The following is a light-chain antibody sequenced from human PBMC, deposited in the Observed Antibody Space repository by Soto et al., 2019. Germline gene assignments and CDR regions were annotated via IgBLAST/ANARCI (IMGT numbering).Light chain of an antibody. V-gene: IGKV2-28*01. CDR3: MQGLQTPWT. Sequence: DIVLTQSPLSLPVTPGEPASISCRSSQSLLHTNGHKYLDWYLHKPGQSPQLLVWLGSNRAAGAPGRFSGSGSGTHFTLNISRVEAEDVGVYYCMQGLQTPWTFGQGPPVDIK. CDR1: QSLLHTNGHKY. J-gene: IGKJ1*01. CDR2: LGS.